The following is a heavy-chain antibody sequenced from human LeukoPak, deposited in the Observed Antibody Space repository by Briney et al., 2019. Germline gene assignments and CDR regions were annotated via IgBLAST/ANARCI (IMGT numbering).Heavy chain of an antibody. CDR2: ISAYNGNT. D-gene: IGHD6-13*01. J-gene: IGHJ5*02. V-gene: IGHV1-18*01. CDR1: GYTFTSYG. Sequence: ASVKVSCKASGYTFTSYGISWVRQAPGQGLEWMGWISAYNGNTNYAQKLQGRVTMTTDTSTSTAYMELRSLRSDATAVYYCARETGTWIGIGAAGNDPWGQGTLVTVSS. CDR3: ARETGTWIGIGAAGNDP.